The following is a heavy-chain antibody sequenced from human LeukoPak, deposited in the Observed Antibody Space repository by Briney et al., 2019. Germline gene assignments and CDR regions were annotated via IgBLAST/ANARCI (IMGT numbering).Heavy chain of an antibody. CDR2: IDWDDDK. CDR1: GFSLSTSGMC. Sequence: SGPALVKPTQTLTLTCTFSGFSLSTSGMCVSWIRQPPGKALEWLALIDWDDDKYYSTSLKTRLTISKDTSKNQVVPTMTNMDPVDTATYYCASGSSGWYADYAFDIWGQGTMVTVSS. V-gene: IGHV2-70*01. CDR3: ASGSSGWYADYAFDI. J-gene: IGHJ3*02. D-gene: IGHD6-19*01.